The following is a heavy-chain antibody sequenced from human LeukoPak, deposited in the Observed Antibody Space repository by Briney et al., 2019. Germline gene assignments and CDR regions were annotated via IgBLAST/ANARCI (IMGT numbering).Heavy chain of an antibody. Sequence: SDTLSLTCTVSGDSINTHYWHWIRQPAGKRPEWLGRIYFTRSTNYNPSLPSRISFSMGTYDNQLSLRLSSLTAAGTPTCYFVRAGDRDYFHIDSWGQGTLITVSS. CDR1: GDSINTHY. V-gene: IGHV4-4*07. J-gene: IGHJ4*02. D-gene: IGHD4/OR15-4a*01. CDR2: IYFTRST. CDR3: VRAGDRDYFHIDS.